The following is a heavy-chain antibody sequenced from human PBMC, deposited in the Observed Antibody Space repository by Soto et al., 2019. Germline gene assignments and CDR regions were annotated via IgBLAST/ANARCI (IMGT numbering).Heavy chain of an antibody. CDR1: GGSISRGGYY. J-gene: IGHJ6*03. Sequence: QVQLQESGPGLVKPSQTLSLTCTVSGGSISRGGYYGSWIRQHPGKGLEWIGYIYYSGGTYYNPSLKSRVTISVDTSENQFSLRLSSVTAADTAVYYCARKDSGYADYVDVWGKGTTVTVSS. D-gene: IGHD5-12*01. CDR3: ARKDSGYADYVDV. V-gene: IGHV4-31*03. CDR2: IYYSGGT.